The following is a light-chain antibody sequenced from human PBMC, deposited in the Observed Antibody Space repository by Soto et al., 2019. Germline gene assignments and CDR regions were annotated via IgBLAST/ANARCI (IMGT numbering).Light chain of an antibody. Sequence: EIVLTQSPGTLSLSPGERATLSCRASQSISSSYLAWYQQKPGQAPRLLIYGASIRATGIPDRFSGSGSGTDFTLTISRLEPEDFAVYYCQQYGSSPLYTFGRGTKVDIK. CDR1: QSISSSY. V-gene: IGKV3-20*01. J-gene: IGKJ2*01. CDR2: GAS. CDR3: QQYGSSPLYT.